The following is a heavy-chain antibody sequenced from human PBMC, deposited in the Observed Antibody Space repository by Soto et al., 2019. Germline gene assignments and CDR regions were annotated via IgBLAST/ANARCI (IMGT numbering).Heavy chain of an antibody. CDR2: IYYSGST. Sequence: PSETLSLTCTVSGGSISSSSYYWGWIRQPPGKGLEWIGSIYYSGSTYYNPSLKTRVTISVDTSKNQFSLNLSSVTAADTAVYYCARGGSSVSSYYYYGMDVWGQGTTVTVSS. CDR3: ARGGSSVSSYYYYGMDV. V-gene: IGHV4-39*01. CDR1: GGSISSSSYY. D-gene: IGHD6-6*01. J-gene: IGHJ6*02.